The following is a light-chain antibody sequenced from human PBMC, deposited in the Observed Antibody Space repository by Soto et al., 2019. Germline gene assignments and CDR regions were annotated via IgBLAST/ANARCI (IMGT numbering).Light chain of an antibody. Sequence: DIQMTQSPSSLSASVGDRVTITCRASQGIRNDLNWYQQKPGKAPKRLMYGASSLQSGVPSRFSGSGSGTDFTLTISSLQPEDFATYFCQQSYTYSWTFGQGTKVDIK. CDR2: GAS. J-gene: IGKJ1*01. V-gene: IGKV1-39*01. CDR3: QQSYTYSWT. CDR1: QGIRND.